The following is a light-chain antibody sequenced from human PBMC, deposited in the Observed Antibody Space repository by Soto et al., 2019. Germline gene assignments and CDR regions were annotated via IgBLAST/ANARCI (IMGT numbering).Light chain of an antibody. Sequence: QSALTQPASVSGSPGQSITISCTGTSSDVGGYNYVSWYQQHPGKAPKLMIYDVSNRPSGVSNRFSGSKSGNTASLTISGLQAEDEADYYCTSYTPIVTLGSVFGTGTKVTVL. CDR1: SSDVGGYNY. V-gene: IGLV2-14*01. J-gene: IGLJ1*01. CDR3: TSYTPIVTLGSV. CDR2: DVS.